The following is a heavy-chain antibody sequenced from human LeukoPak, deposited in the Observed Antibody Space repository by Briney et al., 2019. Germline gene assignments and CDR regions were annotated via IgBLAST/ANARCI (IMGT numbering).Heavy chain of an antibody. Sequence: PGGSLRLSCAASGFTFSNAWMNWVRQAPGKGLEWVADIKQDGSEKYYVDSVKGRFTISRDNAKNALYLQMNSLRAEDTAVYYCARGGDGYNSPDFDYWGQGTLVTVSS. V-gene: IGHV3-7*03. CDR2: IKQDGSEK. CDR3: ARGGDGYNSPDFDY. CDR1: GFTFSNAW. D-gene: IGHD5-24*01. J-gene: IGHJ4*02.